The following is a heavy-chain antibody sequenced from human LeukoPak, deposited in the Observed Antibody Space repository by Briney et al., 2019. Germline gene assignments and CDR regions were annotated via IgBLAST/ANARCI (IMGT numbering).Heavy chain of an antibody. CDR3: ARIYGGNSGGFDY. D-gene: IGHD4-23*01. CDR2: ITASSSYI. Sequence: GGSLRLSCAVSGFTFITYSMTWVRQAPGKGLEWVSSITASSSYIYYADSVKGRFTISRDNAKNSLYLQMSSLRAEDTAVYYCARIYGGNSGGFDYWGQGALVTVSS. V-gene: IGHV3-21*01. CDR1: GFTFITYS. J-gene: IGHJ4*02.